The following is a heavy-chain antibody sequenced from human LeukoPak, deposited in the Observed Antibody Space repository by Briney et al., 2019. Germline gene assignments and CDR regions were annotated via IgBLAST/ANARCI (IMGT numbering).Heavy chain of an antibody. V-gene: IGHV4-4*02. Sequence: PSGTLSLTCAVSGGSISSNNWWSWVRPPPGKGLEWIGDIYHSGSFNYNPSLKSRVTISVDKSKNQFSVNLSSVTAADTAVYYCARHGHHGDHDYWGPGTLVTVSS. J-gene: IGHJ4*02. CDR1: GGSISSNNW. D-gene: IGHD4-17*01. CDR2: IYHSGSF. CDR3: ARHGHHGDHDY.